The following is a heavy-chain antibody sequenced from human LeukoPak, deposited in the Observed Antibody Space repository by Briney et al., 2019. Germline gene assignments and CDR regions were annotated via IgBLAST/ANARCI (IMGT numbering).Heavy chain of an antibody. V-gene: IGHV4-59*08. CDR2: IFYTGDS. CDR3: ARHRFASPFDS. D-gene: IGHD2-21*01. J-gene: IGHJ4*02. CDR1: GGSISSYY. Sequence: SETLSLTCTVSGGSISSYYWSWIRQPPGKGLEWIGYIFYTGDSNYNPSLKSRVTISLDTSKSQVSLKLSSVTAADTAVFYCARHRFASPFDSWGQGTLVTVSS.